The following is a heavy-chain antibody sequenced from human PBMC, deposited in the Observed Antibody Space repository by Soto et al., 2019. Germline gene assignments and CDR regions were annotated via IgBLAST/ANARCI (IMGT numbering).Heavy chain of an antibody. V-gene: IGHV1-8*01. Sequence: QVQLVQTWAEVKKPGASVKVSCKASGYTFTSYEINWVGQATGQGLEWMGWMNPNSGDTGYAQKFQGRVTMTRNTSISTAYMELSSLRSEDTAVYYCARGELLWFGELLRWGQGTLVTVSS. D-gene: IGHD3-10*01. J-gene: IGHJ4*02. CDR2: MNPNSGDT. CDR3: ARGELLWFGELLR. CDR1: GYTFTSYE.